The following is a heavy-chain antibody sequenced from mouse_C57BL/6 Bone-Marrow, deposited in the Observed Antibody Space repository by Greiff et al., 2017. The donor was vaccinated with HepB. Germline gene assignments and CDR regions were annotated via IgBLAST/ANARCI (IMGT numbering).Heavy chain of an antibody. J-gene: IGHJ1*03. CDR2: IYPRSGNT. CDR1: GYTFTSYG. Sequence: QVQLQQSGAELARPGASVKLSCKASGYTFTSYGISWVKQRTGPGLEWIGEIYPRSGNTSYNEKFKGKATLTADKSSSTAYMELRSLRSEDSAVYFCARLVNYWYFDVWGTGTTVTVSS. D-gene: IGHD2-2*01. V-gene: IGHV1-81*01. CDR3: ARLVNYWYFDV.